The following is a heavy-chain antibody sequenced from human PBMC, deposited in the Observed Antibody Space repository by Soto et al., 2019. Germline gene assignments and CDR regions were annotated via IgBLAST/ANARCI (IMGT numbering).Heavy chain of an antibody. Sequence: ASVKVSCKASGYTFTSYYMHWVRQAPGQGLEWMGIINPSGGSTSYAQKFQGRVTMTRDTSTSTVYMELSSLRSEDTAVYYCDREVATIGYDYYYMDVWGKGTTVNVSS. V-gene: IGHV1-46*03. CDR2: INPSGGST. CDR3: DREVATIGYDYYYMDV. CDR1: GYTFTSYY. D-gene: IGHD5-12*01. J-gene: IGHJ6*03.